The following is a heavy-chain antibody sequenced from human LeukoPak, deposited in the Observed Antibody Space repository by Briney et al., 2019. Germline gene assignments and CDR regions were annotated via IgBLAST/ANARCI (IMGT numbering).Heavy chain of an antibody. V-gene: IGHV3-74*01. CDR2: INGDGRNI. D-gene: IGHD3-9*01. CDR3: IRDLMDYDVSTGLHHYYMDV. J-gene: IGHJ6*02. CDR1: GFTFSSYW. Sequence: GGSLRLSCVASGFTFSSYWMHWVRQDPRKGLVWVSRINGDGRNINYADSVRGRFTISSDNAKNTLYLQMNTLRVEDTAVYYCIRDLMDYDVSTGLHHYYMDVWGQGTTVTVSS.